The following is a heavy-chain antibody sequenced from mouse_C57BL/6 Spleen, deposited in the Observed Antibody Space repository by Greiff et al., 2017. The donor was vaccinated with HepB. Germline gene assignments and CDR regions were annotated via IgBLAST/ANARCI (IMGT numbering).Heavy chain of an antibody. CDR2: IHPNSGST. CDR3: ASGDYYGSSFDY. CDR1: GYTFTSYR. V-gene: IGHV1-64*01. Sequence: QVQLQQPGAELVKPGASVKLSCKASGYTFTSYRMHWVKQRPGQGLEWIGMIHPNSGSTNYNEKFKSKATLTVDKSSSTAYMQLSSLTSEDSAVYYCASGDYYGSSFDYWGQGTTLTVSS. D-gene: IGHD1-1*01. J-gene: IGHJ2*01.